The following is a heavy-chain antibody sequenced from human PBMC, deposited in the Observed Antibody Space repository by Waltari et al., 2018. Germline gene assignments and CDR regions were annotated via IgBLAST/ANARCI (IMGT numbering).Heavy chain of an antibody. CDR1: GFTFSSSA. Sequence: QVQLVESGGGVVQPGRSLRLSCAASGFTFSSSAMPWVRQAPGKGLEWVTIISYDGSNKYYADSVKGRFAISRDNSENTLYLQMNSLRAEDTAVYYCARDPNVGRIDYWGQGTLVTVSS. CDR3: ARDPNVGRIDY. CDR2: ISYDGSNK. D-gene: IGHD1-26*01. V-gene: IGHV3-30*09. J-gene: IGHJ4*02.